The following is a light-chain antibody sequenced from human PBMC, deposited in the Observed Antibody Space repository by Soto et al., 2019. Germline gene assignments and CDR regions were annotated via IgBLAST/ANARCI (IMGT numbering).Light chain of an antibody. CDR2: EVS. Sequence: QSALTQPASVSGSPGQSITISCTGTSSDVGGYNHVSWYQQHPDKAPKLLISEVSDRPSGVSNRFSGSKSGNTASLTISGLQAEDEADYHCSSYTNTSTFVFGTGTKVTVL. CDR3: SSYTNTSTFV. V-gene: IGLV2-14*01. CDR1: SSDVGGYNH. J-gene: IGLJ1*01.